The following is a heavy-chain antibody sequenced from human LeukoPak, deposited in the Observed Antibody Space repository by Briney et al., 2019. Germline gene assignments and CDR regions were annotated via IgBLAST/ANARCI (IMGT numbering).Heavy chain of an antibody. Sequence: PSETLSLTCTVSGGSISSYYWSWIRQPPGKGLEWIGYIYYSGSTNYNPSLTSRVTISVDTSKNQFSLKLSSVTAADTAVYYCARAVAGSPYYYYYMDVWGKGTTVTVSS. CDR1: GGSISSYY. V-gene: IGHV4-59*01. CDR3: ARAVAGSPYYYYYMDV. CDR2: IYYSGST. D-gene: IGHD6-19*01. J-gene: IGHJ6*03.